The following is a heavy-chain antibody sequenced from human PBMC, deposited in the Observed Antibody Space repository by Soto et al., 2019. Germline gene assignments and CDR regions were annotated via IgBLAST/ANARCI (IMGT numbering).Heavy chain of an antibody. CDR3: AREGVGDFPAAGTDAFDI. V-gene: IGHV3-33*01. J-gene: IGHJ3*02. D-gene: IGHD6-13*01. CDR1: GFTFSSYG. Sequence: GGSLRLSCAASGFTFSSYGMHWVRQAPGKGLEWVAVIWYDGSNKYYADSVKGRFTISRDNSKNTLYLQMNSLRAEDTAVYYCAREGVGDFPAAGTDAFDIWGQGTMVTVSS. CDR2: IWYDGSNK.